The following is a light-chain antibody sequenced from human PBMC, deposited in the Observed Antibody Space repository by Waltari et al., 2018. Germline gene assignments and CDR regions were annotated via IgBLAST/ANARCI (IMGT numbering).Light chain of an antibody. J-gene: IGLJ3*02. CDR1: SSDVGSYNQ. V-gene: IGLV2-23*01. CDR3: CSYAGSSTWV. Sequence: QSALTQPASVSGSPGQSITISCTGTSSDVGSYNQVSWYQQHPGKAPKLIIYEGNKWPSGVSNRFSGSKSGNTASLTISGLQAEDEAEYYCCSYAGSSTWVFGGGTKLTVL. CDR2: EGN.